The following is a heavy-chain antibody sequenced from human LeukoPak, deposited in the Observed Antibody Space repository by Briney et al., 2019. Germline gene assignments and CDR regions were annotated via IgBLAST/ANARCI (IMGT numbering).Heavy chain of an antibody. D-gene: IGHD6-13*01. Sequence: SETLSLTCTVSGGSISSYYWSWIRQPPGKGLEWIGYIYYSGSTKYNPSLKSRVTISVDTSKNKFSLKLSSVTAADTAVYYCARVFSAAGNRDYYSMDVWGQGTTVTVSS. CDR1: GGSISSYY. CDR2: IYYSGST. V-gene: IGHV4-59*01. CDR3: ARVFSAAGNRDYYSMDV. J-gene: IGHJ6*02.